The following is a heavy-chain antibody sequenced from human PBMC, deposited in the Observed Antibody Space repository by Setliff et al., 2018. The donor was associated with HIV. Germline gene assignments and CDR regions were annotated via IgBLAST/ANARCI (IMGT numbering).Heavy chain of an antibody. CDR2: INVNNDAT. CDR1: GYTFTSHY. D-gene: IGHD3-3*01. Sequence: GASVKVSCKASGYTFTSHYIHGVRQAPGQGLEWMGWINVNNDATNYAQKFQGRVSMTRDTSISTAYMELRSLTSDDTAVYYCARNIDMHYDFWSAYDYWGQGALVTVSS. CDR3: ARNIDMHYDFWSAYDY. J-gene: IGHJ4*02. V-gene: IGHV1-2*02.